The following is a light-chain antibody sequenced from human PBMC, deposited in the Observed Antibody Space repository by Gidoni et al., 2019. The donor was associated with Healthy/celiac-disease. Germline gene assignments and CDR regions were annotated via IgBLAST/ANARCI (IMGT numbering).Light chain of an antibody. V-gene: IGKV1-39*01. CDR2: AAS. Sequence: DMQMTQSPSSLSASVGDRVTITCLASQSISSYLNWYQQKPGKAHKLLIYAASSLQSGVPSSFSGSGSGTDFTLTISSLQPGDFAPYYCQQSYSTPRTFGQGTKVEIK. CDR1: QSISSY. CDR3: QQSYSTPRT. J-gene: IGKJ1*01.